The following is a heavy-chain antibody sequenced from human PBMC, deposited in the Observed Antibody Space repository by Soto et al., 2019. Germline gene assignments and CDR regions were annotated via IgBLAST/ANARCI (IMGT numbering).Heavy chain of an antibody. V-gene: IGHV1-18*04. CDR2: ISGYNDKI. D-gene: IGHD3-10*01. CDR3: ARDERSDGSGISYYGLDV. CDR1: GYTFITYG. Sequence: GASVKVSCKASGYTFITYGISCVRQAPGQGLEWMGWISGYNDKIYYSPKLQGRVTMTRDTSTTTAYMELRSLRSDDTAVYYCARDERSDGSGISYYGLDVWGQGTTVTVSS. J-gene: IGHJ6*02.